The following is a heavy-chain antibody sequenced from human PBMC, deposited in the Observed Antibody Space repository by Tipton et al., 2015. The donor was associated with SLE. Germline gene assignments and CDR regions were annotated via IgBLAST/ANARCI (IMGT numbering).Heavy chain of an antibody. Sequence: GSLRLSCTVSGGSISSYYWSWIRQPPGKGLEWIGYIYYSGSTNYNPSLKSRVTISVDTSKNQFSLKLSSVTAADTAVYYCARERAYYDFWSGYPDYYYYGMDVWGQGTTVTVSS. J-gene: IGHJ6*02. CDR3: ARERAYYDFWSGYPDYYYYGMDV. CDR1: GGSISSYY. CDR2: IYYSGST. D-gene: IGHD3-3*01. V-gene: IGHV4-59*01.